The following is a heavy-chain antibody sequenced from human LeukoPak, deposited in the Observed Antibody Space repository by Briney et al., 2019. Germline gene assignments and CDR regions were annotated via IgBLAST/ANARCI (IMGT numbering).Heavy chain of an antibody. D-gene: IGHD3-10*01. V-gene: IGHV1-18*01. J-gene: IGHJ4*02. Sequence: ASVKVSCKASGYTFTSYGISWVRQAPGQGLEWMGWISAYNGNTNYAQKLQDRVTMTTDTSTSTAYMELRSLRSDDTAVYYCARETIASMVRGVMSFFDYWGRGTLVTVSS. CDR2: ISAYNGNT. CDR1: GYTFTSYG. CDR3: ARETIASMVRGVMSFFDY.